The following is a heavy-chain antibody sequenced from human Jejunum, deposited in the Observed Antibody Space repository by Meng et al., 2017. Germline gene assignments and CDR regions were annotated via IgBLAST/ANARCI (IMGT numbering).Heavy chain of an antibody. CDR3: SRSYGSEKILDY. V-gene: IGHV3-74*01. J-gene: IGHJ4*01. CDR1: GFTFSTYW. Sequence: SLNTSWAGSGFTFSTYWMHGVRQGPGKGLGWVSHINTAGTTTTYADSVKGRFTISRDNAKNTLYLQMDSLRAEDTAVYYCSRSYGSEKILDYWGQGTLVTVSS. D-gene: IGHD3-10*01. CDR2: INTAGTTT.